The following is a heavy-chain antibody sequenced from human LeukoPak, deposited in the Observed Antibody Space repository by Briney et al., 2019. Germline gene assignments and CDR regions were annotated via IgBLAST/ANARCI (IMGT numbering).Heavy chain of an antibody. CDR1: GFTFSSYA. CDR2: ISYDGSNK. D-gene: IGHD1-1*01. J-gene: IGHJ6*02. V-gene: IGHV3-30-3*01. CDR3: ARDFGTGTGYYYYYGMDV. Sequence: GRSLRLSCAASGFTFSSYAMHWVRQAPGKGLEWVAVISYDGSNKYYADSVKGRLTISRDNSKNTLYLQMNSLRAEDTAVYYCARDFGTGTGYYYYYGMDVWGQGTTVTVSS.